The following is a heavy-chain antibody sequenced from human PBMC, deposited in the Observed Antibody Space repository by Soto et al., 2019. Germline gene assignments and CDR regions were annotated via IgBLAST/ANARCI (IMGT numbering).Heavy chain of an antibody. D-gene: IGHD4-17*01. CDR3: ARAMTTVTTIDY. CDR1: GGSISRGGYA. Sequence: QLQLQESGSGLVKPSQTLSLTCAVSGGSISRGGYAWSWIRQPPGKGLEWIGYIYNSGSTYYNPSLKSRVTISVDRSKNQFSMKLSSVTAADTAVYYCARAMTTVTTIDYWAQRTLVNVSS. V-gene: IGHV4-30-2*01. J-gene: IGHJ4*02. CDR2: IYNSGST.